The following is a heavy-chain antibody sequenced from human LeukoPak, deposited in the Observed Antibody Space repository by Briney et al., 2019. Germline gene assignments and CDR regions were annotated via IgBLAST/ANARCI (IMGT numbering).Heavy chain of an antibody. V-gene: IGHV3-33*01. J-gene: IGHJ4*02. Sequence: GGSLRLSCAASGFTFSSYGMHWVRQAPGKGLEWVALIWYDGSNKYYADSVKGRLAISRDNSKNTLYLQMNSLRAEDTAVYYCAREGPRGNSQFDYWGQGTLVTVSS. CDR3: AREGPRGNSQFDY. CDR1: GFTFSSYG. CDR2: IWYDGSNK. D-gene: IGHD2/OR15-2a*01.